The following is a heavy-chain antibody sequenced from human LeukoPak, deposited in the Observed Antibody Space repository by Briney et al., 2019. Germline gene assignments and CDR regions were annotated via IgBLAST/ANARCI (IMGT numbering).Heavy chain of an antibody. Sequence: SGGSLRLSCAASGFIFSNYGMHWVRQAPGKGLEWVAFIRYDESNKFYADSVKGRSTISRDNSKNILFLQMNSLRAEDTAVYYCATMQWLEGVDWFDPWGQGTLVTVSS. V-gene: IGHV3-30*02. J-gene: IGHJ5*02. CDR2: IRYDESNK. CDR1: GFIFSNYG. D-gene: IGHD6-19*01. CDR3: ATMQWLEGVDWFDP.